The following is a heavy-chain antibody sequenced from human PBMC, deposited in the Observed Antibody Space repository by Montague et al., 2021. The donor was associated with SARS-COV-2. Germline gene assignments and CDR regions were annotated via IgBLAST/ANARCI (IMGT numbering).Heavy chain of an antibody. CDR1: GGSISSSSYY. Sequence: SETLSPTCTVSGGSISSSSYYWGWIRQPPGKGLEWIGSIYYSGSTYYNPSLKSRVTISVDTSKNQFSLKLSSVTAADTAVYYYARALIMITFGGVIAHWFDPWGQGTLVPVSS. V-gene: IGHV4-39*07. J-gene: IGHJ5*02. D-gene: IGHD3-16*02. CDR2: IYYSGST. CDR3: ARALIMITFGGVIAHWFDP.